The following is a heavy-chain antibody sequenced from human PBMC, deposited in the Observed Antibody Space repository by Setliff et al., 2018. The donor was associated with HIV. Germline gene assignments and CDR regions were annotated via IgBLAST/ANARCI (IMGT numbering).Heavy chain of an antibody. J-gene: IGHJ3*01. CDR1: GGTLSSRDYN. D-gene: IGHD1-26*01. Sequence: PSETLSLTCSVSGGTLSSRDYNWGWIRQPPGKGLEWIGSVYYSGSVNCNPSLKSRVTMSVDTSKNQFTLNLNSMTAADTAVYYCARHRGSYLDPLDVWGRGTMVTVSS. CDR3: ARHRGSYLDPLDV. V-gene: IGHV4-39*01. CDR2: VYYSGSV.